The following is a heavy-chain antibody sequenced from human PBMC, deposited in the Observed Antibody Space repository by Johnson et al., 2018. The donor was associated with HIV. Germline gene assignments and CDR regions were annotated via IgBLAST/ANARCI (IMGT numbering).Heavy chain of an antibody. D-gene: IGHD2/OR15-2a*01. CDR2: ISYAASNK. V-gene: IGHV3-30*04. CDR3: AKNSAAFDI. CDR1: AFTFSSYA. Sequence: QMQLVESGGGMVQPGGSLRLSCAASAFTFSSYAMHWVRQAPGKGLEWVAVISYAASNKYYADSVKGRFTISRDNSKNTLYLQMNSLRAEDTAVYYCAKNSAAFDIWGQGTMVTVSS. J-gene: IGHJ3*02.